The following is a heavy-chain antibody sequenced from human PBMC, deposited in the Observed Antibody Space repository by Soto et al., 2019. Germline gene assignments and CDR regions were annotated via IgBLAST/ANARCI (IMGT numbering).Heavy chain of an antibody. D-gene: IGHD3-3*01. V-gene: IGHV3-23*01. Sequence: EVQLLESGGSLVQPGGSLRLSCAASGFSFREFAMSWVRQAPGKGLEWVSGISGSGSNTYYADSVKGRFTISRDNSKNTLYLQMNSLGPADTAVYYCAKEPGVDFVDYCDYWGQGTLVTVSS. CDR3: AKEPGVDFVDYCDY. CDR2: ISGSGSNT. J-gene: IGHJ4*02. CDR1: GFSFREFA.